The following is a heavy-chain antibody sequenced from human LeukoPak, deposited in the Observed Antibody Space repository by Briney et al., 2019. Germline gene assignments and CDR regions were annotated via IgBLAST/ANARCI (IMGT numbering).Heavy chain of an antibody. V-gene: IGHV4-59*01. J-gene: IGHJ5*02. Sequence: SETLSLTCTVSGGSISSYYWSWIRQPPGKGLEWIGYIYYSGSTNYNPSLKSRVTISVDTSKNQFSLKLSSVTAADTAVYYCARGPRKVDIVAYENWFDPWGQGTLVTVSS. CDR1: GGSISSYY. CDR3: ARGPRKVDIVAYENWFDP. CDR2: IYYSGST. D-gene: IGHD5-12*01.